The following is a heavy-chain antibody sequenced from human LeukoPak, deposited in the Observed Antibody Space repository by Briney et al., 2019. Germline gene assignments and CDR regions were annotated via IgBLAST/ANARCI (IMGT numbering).Heavy chain of an antibody. CDR3: AKVFVVVVPAPDEKGGEYYFDY. J-gene: IGHJ4*02. CDR1: GFTSSSYG. Sequence: GGSLRLSCAASGFTSSSYGMHWVRQAPGKGLEWVAFIRYDGSNKYYADSVKGRFTISRDNSKNTLYLQMNSLRAEDTAVYYCAKVFVVVVPAPDEKGGEYYFDYWGQGTLVTVSS. V-gene: IGHV3-30*02. CDR2: IRYDGSNK. D-gene: IGHD2-2*01.